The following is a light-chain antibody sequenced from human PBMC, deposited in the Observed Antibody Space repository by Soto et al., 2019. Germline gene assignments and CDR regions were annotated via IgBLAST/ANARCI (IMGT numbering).Light chain of an antibody. V-gene: IGKV3-20*01. CDR2: GAS. CDR1: QSVSSNY. Sequence: EIVMTQSPATLSVSPGERATLSCRAGQSVSSNYLAWYQQKPGQAPRLLIYGASTRATGIPDRFSGSGSGTDFTLTISRLEPDDSAVYYCQQYGSSPTWTFGQGTKVDIK. J-gene: IGKJ1*01. CDR3: QQYGSSPTWT.